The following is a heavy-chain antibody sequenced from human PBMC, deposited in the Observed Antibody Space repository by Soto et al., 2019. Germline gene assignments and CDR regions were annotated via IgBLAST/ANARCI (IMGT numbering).Heavy chain of an antibody. CDR2: IIPILGIA. CDR1: GGTFSSYT. V-gene: IGHV1-69*02. D-gene: IGHD2-21*02. Sequence: QVQLVQSGAEVKKPGSSVKVSCKASGGTFSSYTISWVRQAPGQGLEWMGRIIPILGIADYAQKFQGRVTSTADKSTSAADMELSSLRSEDTAVYYCASSYGGNSVGYFQHWGQGTLVTVSS. CDR3: ASSYGGNSVGYFQH. J-gene: IGHJ1*01.